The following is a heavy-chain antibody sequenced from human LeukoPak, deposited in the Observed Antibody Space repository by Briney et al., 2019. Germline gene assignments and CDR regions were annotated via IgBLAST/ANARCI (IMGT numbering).Heavy chain of an antibody. Sequence: SVKVSCKASGGTFSSYAISWVRQAPGQGLEWMGRIIPILGIANYAQKFQGRVTITADKSTSTAYMELSSLRSEDTAVYYCATREGYYYDSSGYRAFDIWGQGTMVTVSS. D-gene: IGHD3-22*01. CDR2: IIPILGIA. CDR3: ATREGYYYDSSGYRAFDI. J-gene: IGHJ3*02. V-gene: IGHV1-69*04. CDR1: GGTFSSYA.